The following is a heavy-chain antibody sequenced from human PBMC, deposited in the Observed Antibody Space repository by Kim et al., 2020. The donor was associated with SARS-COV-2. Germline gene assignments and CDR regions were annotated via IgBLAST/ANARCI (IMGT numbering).Heavy chain of an antibody. CDR3: ARSDPVTDFDY. CDR2: LHYSGRT. D-gene: IGHD4-17*01. J-gene: IGHJ4*02. V-gene: IGHV4-39*07. Sequence: SETLSLTCTVSGASMRSNTHYWAWIRQSPGKGLEWVGSLHYSGRTYYNPSLKSRLSMSVGTSRTQISLTLTSVTAADTAVYFCARSDPVTDFDYWGQGTL. CDR1: GASMRSNTHY.